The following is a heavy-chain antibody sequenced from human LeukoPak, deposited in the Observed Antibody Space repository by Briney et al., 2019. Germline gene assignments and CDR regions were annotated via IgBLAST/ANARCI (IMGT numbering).Heavy chain of an antibody. J-gene: IGHJ4*02. CDR1: GGSFSGYY. V-gene: IGHV4-34*01. D-gene: IGHD3-3*01. CDR2: INHSGST. CDR3: ARHDQETDYDFWSGYYTGVSYFDY. Sequence: SETLSLTCAVYGGSFSGYYWSWIRQPPGKGLEWIGEINHSGSTNYNPSLKSRVTISVDTSKNQFSLKLSSVTAADTAVYYCARHDQETDYDFWSGYYTGVSYFDYWGQGTLVTVSS.